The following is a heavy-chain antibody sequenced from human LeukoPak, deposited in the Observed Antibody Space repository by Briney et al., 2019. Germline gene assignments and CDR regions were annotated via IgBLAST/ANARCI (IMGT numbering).Heavy chain of an antibody. Sequence: ASVKVSCKVSGYTLTELSMHWVRQAPGKGLEWMGWINPNSGGTNYTQKFQGRVTMTRDTSINTAYMELSRLKSDDTAMYYCARDVTVRGITNCFDCWGQGTLVTVSS. D-gene: IGHD3-10*01. V-gene: IGHV1-2*02. CDR2: INPNSGGT. CDR1: GYTLTELS. CDR3: ARDVTVRGITNCFDC. J-gene: IGHJ4*02.